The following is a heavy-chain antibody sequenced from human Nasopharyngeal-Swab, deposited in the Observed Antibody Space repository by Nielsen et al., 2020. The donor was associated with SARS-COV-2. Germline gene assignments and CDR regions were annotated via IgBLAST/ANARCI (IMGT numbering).Heavy chain of an antibody. CDR1: GGTFSSYG. J-gene: IGHJ4*02. V-gene: IGHV1-69*04. D-gene: IGHD3-22*01. CDR2: IIPTAGLA. CDR3: ARDKRIYFDSSGHLDC. Sequence: SVKGSCKASGGTFSSYGISWVRQAPGQGLEWMGRIIPTAGLANYAQQFQGRVTITADTSTSTSYMELSSLRSEDTAVYYCARDKRIYFDSSGHLDCWGQGTLVTVSS.